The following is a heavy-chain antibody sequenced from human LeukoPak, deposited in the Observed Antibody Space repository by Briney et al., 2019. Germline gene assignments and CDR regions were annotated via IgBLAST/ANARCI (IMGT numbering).Heavy chain of an antibody. Sequence: SLRLSCAASGFTFDDYAMHWVRQAPGKGLEWVSGISWNSGSIGYADSVKGRFTISRDNAKNSLYLQMNSLRAEDTALYYCAKARRGAALDYWGQGTLVTVSS. CDR1: GFTFDDYA. J-gene: IGHJ4*02. CDR2: ISWNSGSI. V-gene: IGHV3-9*01. D-gene: IGHD2-15*01. CDR3: AKARRGAALDY.